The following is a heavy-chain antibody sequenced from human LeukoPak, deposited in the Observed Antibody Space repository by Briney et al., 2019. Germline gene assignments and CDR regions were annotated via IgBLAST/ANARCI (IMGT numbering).Heavy chain of an antibody. J-gene: IGHJ4*02. D-gene: IGHD3-16*02. CDR3: ARGGYYDYVWGSYRYTGVVDY. CDR2: ISAYNGNT. V-gene: IGHV1-18*01. Sequence: ASVKVSCKASGYTFTSYGISWVRQAPGQGLEWMGWISAYNGNTNYAQKLQGRVTMTTDTSTSTAYMELRSLRSDDTAVYYCARGGYYDYVWGSYRYTGVVDYWGQGTLVTVSS. CDR1: GYTFTSYG.